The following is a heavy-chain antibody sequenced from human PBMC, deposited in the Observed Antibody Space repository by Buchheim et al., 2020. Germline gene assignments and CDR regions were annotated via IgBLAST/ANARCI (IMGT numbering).Heavy chain of an antibody. D-gene: IGHD4-17*01. CDR1: GFTFSNYA. CDR2: ISEIGDSK. CDR3: AKDASTVTLYYFDY. V-gene: IGHV3-23*01. J-gene: IGHJ4*02. Sequence: EVQLLESGGGLVQPGGSLRLFCAASGFTFSNYAMNWVRQAPGKGLEWVSGISEIGDSKYYADSVKGRFTISRDNSKNTLYLQMNRLRAEDTAIYYCAKDASTVTLYYFDYWGQGTL.